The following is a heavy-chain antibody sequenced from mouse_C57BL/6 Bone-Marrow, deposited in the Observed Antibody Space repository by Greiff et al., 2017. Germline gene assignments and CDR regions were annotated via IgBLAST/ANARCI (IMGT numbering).Heavy chain of an antibody. CDR1: GFNIKDDY. V-gene: IGHV14-4*01. CDR2: IDPENGDT. CDR3: TTHYYGSSYAMDD. D-gene: IGHD1-1*01. Sequence: EVQLQQSGAELVRPGASVKLSCTASGFNIKDDYMHWVKQRPEQGLEWIGWIDPENGDTEYASKFQGKATITADTSSNTAYLQLSSLTSEDTAVYDCTTHYYGSSYAMDDWGQGTSVTGCS. J-gene: IGHJ4*01.